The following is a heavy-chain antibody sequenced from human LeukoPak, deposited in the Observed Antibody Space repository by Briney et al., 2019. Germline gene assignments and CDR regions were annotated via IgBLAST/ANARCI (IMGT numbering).Heavy chain of an antibody. Sequence: PSETLSLTCTVSGGSVSSGSYYWTWIRQPPGKGLEWIGYIYYTGSTNYNPSPKSRVTISVDTSRNQFSLKLNSATAGDTAVYYCARAVMMVRGVIIGGYWFDPWGQGTLVTVSS. J-gene: IGHJ5*02. V-gene: IGHV4-61*01. CDR2: IYYTGST. D-gene: IGHD3-10*01. CDR3: ARAVMMVRGVIIGGYWFDP. CDR1: GGSVSSGSYY.